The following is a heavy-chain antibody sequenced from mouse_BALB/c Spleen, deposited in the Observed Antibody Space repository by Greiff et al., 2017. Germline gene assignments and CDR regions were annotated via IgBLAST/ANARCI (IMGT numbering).Heavy chain of an antibody. Sequence: QVQLKESGPELVKPGASVKMSCKASGYTFTDYVISWVKQRTGQGLEWIGEIYPGSGSTYYNEKFKGKATLTADKSSNTAYMQLSSLTSEDSAVYFCARRRDYDGAWFAYWGQGTLVTVSA. V-gene: IGHV1-77*01. J-gene: IGHJ3*01. CDR2: IYPGSGST. CDR1: GYTFTDYV. D-gene: IGHD2-4*01. CDR3: ARRRDYDGAWFAY.